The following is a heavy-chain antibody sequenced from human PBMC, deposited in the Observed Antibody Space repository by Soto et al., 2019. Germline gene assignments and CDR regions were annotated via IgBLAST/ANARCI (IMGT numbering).Heavy chain of an antibody. D-gene: IGHD4-17*01. CDR1: GYTFSSYA. CDR2: ISGSGGST. CDR3: AKDREYGDFFDY. Sequence: EVQLLESGGGLVQPGGSLRLSCAASGYTFSSYAMSWVPQAPGKGLEWVSAISGSGGSTYYADSVKGRFTISRDNSKNTLYLQMNGLRAEDTGVYYCAKDREYGDFFDYWGQGTLVTVSS. J-gene: IGHJ4*02. V-gene: IGHV3-23*01.